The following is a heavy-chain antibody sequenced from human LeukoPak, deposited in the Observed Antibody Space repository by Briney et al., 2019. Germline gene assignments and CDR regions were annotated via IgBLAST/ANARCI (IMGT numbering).Heavy chain of an antibody. CDR3: TKLAAVSADY. J-gene: IGHJ4*02. CDR2: IRYDGRTK. D-gene: IGHD4-11*01. Sequence: GGPLSLSCAVSGFPFSVYDMYWVRQAPGKGLECVAFIRYDGRTKLHGDSVKGRFTISRDNSENTLYLQMNSLRVEDTAVYYCTKLAAVSADYWGRGTLVTVSS. CDR1: GFPFSVYD. V-gene: IGHV3-30*02.